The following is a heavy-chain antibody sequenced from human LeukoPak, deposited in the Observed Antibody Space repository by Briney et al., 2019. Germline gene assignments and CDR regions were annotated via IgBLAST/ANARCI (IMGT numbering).Heavy chain of an antibody. Sequence: PSETLSLTCAVYGGSFSGYYWSWIRQPPGKGLEWIGEINHSGSTNYNPSLKSRVTISVDTSKNQFSLKLSSVTAADTAVYYCARVHGAHRQLRYFDWLFRYYFDYWGQGTLVTVSS. CDR2: INHSGST. CDR3: ARVHGAHRQLRYFDWLFRYYFDY. J-gene: IGHJ4*02. V-gene: IGHV4-34*01. D-gene: IGHD3-9*01. CDR1: GGSFSGYY.